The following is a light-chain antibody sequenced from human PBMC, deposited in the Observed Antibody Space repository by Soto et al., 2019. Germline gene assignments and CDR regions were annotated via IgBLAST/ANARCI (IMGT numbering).Light chain of an antibody. V-gene: IGLV2-8*01. J-gene: IGLJ2*01. CDR2: EVS. Sequence: QSALTQPPSASGSPGQSVTISCTGTSSDVGGYNYVSWYQQHPGKAPKLMLYEVSKRPSGVPDRFSGSKSGTTASLTVSGLQAEDEADYYCSSYAGSNNVVFGGGTKLTVL. CDR1: SSDVGGYNY. CDR3: SSYAGSNNVV.